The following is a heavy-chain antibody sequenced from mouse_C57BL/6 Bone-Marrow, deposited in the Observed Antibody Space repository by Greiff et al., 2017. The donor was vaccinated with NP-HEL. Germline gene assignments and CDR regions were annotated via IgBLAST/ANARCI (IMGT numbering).Heavy chain of an antibody. Sequence: EVQLQQSGPELVKPGASVKISCKASGYTFTDYYMNWVRQSHGKSLGWIGDINPNNGGSSYNQRFKGKATLTVDKSSSTAYMELRSLTSEDSAVYNCARDYYGSSWYLDVWGTGTTVTVSS. J-gene: IGHJ1*03. CDR3: ARDYYGSSWYLDV. V-gene: IGHV1-26*01. CDR1: GYTFTDYY. D-gene: IGHD1-1*01. CDR2: INPNNGGS.